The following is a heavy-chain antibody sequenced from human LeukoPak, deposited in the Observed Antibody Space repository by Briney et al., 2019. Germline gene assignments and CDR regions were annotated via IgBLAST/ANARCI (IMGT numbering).Heavy chain of an antibody. CDR3: ARDGDTAMATVGYFDY. J-gene: IGHJ4*02. CDR1: GFTFSSSA. V-gene: IGHV3-30-3*01. Sequence: GGSLRLSCAASGFTFSSSAMHWVRQGPGKGLEWVAVISYDGSNKYYADSVKGRFTISRDNSKNTLYLQMNSLRAEDTAVYYCARDGDTAMATVGYFDYWGQGTLVTASS. D-gene: IGHD5-18*01. CDR2: ISYDGSNK.